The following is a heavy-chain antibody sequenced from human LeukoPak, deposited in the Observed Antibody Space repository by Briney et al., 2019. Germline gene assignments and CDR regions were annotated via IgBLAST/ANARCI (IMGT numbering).Heavy chain of an antibody. CDR1: GGSISSYY. V-gene: IGHV4-59*01. CDR2: IYYSGST. J-gene: IGHJ4*02. Sequence: PPETLSLTCTVSGGSISSYYWSWIRQPPGKGLEWIGYIYYSGSTNYNPSLKSRVTISVDTSKNQFSLKLSSVTAADTAVYYCARAVSSGWLTGHFDYWGQGTLVTVSS. CDR3: ARAVSSGWLTGHFDY. D-gene: IGHD6-19*01.